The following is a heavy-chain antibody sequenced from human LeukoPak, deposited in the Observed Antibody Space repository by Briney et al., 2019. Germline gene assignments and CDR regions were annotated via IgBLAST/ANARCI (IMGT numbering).Heavy chain of an antibody. J-gene: IGHJ4*02. CDR1: GASVGSADYY. D-gene: IGHD1-26*01. Sequence: SEALSLTCTVSGASVGSADYYWSWIRQPPGGGLEWIGYVYYIANTNYNPSLKSRVTMSVDPSKNQFSLKVKSVTVADTAMYYCARTQSQSRSYRYYFGYWGQGTLVTVSS. V-gene: IGHV4-61*08. CDR2: VYYIANT. CDR3: ARTQSQSRSYRYYFGY.